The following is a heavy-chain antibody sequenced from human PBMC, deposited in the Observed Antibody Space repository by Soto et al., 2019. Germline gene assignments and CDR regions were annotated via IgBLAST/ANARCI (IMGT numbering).Heavy chain of an antibody. CDR3: ARTGYSNNWSETFDC. Sequence: PGGSLRLSYAASGFTFSSYGMHCVRQAPGKGLEWVSDISYSGSTKYYADSVKGRFTISRDNAKNSVHLQMNSLRAEDTAVYYCARTGYSNNWSETFDCWGQGTLVTVSS. CDR1: GFTFSSYG. D-gene: IGHD6-13*01. CDR2: ISYSGSTK. V-gene: IGHV3-48*04. J-gene: IGHJ4*02.